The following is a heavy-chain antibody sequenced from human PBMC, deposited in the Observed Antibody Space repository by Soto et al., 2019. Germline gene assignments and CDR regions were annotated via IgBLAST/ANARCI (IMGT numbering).Heavy chain of an antibody. Sequence: QVQLVESGGGVVQPGRSLRLSCAASGFTFSSYAMHWVRQAPGKGLEWVAVISYDGSNKYYADSVKGRFTISRDNSKNTLYLQLNSLRAEATAVYYCARDRAAYYYGSGPFDPWGQGTLVTVSS. D-gene: IGHD3-10*01. CDR3: ARDRAAYYYGSGPFDP. CDR2: ISYDGSNK. V-gene: IGHV3-30-3*01. CDR1: GFTFSSYA. J-gene: IGHJ5*02.